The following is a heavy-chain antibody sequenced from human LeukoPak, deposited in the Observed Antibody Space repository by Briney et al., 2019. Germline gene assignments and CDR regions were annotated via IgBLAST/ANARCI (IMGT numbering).Heavy chain of an antibody. CDR1: GGFISSSNW. CDR2: IYHSGST. CDR3: ARYCSSTSCYAAFDY. J-gene: IGHJ4*02. V-gene: IGHV4-4*02. D-gene: IGHD2-2*01. Sequence: SPTLSLTCALSGGFISSSNWWSSVRQPPGKGLERTGEIYHSGSTNYNPSLKSRVTISVDKSKNQFSLKLSSVTAADTAVYYCARYCSSTSCYAAFDYWGQGTLVTVSS.